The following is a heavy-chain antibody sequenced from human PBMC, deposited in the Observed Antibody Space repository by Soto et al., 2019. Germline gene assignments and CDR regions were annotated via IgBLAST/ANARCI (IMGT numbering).Heavy chain of an antibody. CDR2: ITRTGGST. Sequence: GSLRLSCAASGFTFSNYAMSWVRQAPGKGLEWISGITRTGGSTYYADSVKGRFTISRDNSKNTLFLQMNSLRGEDTAVYYCAKEPLYGDSKWGFGPWGQGTLVTVSS. J-gene: IGHJ5*02. V-gene: IGHV3-23*01. D-gene: IGHD4-17*01. CDR3: AKEPLYGDSKWGFGP. CDR1: GFTFSNYA.